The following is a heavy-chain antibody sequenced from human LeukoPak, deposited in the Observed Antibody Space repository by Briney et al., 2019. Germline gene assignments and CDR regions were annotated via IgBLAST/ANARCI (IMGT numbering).Heavy chain of an antibody. V-gene: IGHV4-59*01. Sequence: SETLSLTCTVSGGSISSYYWSWIRQPPGKGLEWIGYIYYSGSTNYNPSLKSRVTISVDTSKNQFSLKLSSVTAADMAVYYCARGDYYDRYAFDIWGQGTMVTVSS. J-gene: IGHJ3*02. CDR1: GGSISSYY. CDR2: IYYSGST. D-gene: IGHD3-22*01. CDR3: ARGDYYDRYAFDI.